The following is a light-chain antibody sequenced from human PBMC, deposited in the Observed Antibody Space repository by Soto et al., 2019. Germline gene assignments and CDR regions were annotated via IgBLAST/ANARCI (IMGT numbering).Light chain of an antibody. V-gene: IGLV4-69*01. J-gene: IGLJ3*02. CDR3: QSLGTGIQV. CDR1: SGYSTYA. CDR2: INYDGTH. Sequence: VLTQSPSVSASLGASVKLTCTLSSGYSTYAIAWHQQQSEKGPRFLMKINYDGTHSKGDGFFDRFSGSSSGAERHLTISSLQSEDEADYYCQSLGTGIQVFGGGTQLTVL.